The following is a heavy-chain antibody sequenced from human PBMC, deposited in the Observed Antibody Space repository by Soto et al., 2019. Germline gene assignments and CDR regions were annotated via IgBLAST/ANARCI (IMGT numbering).Heavy chain of an antibody. V-gene: IGHV4-4*02. J-gene: IGHJ3*02. D-gene: IGHD3-22*01. Sequence: QVQLQASGPGLVKPSGTLSLTCAVSGGSISSSNWWSWVRQPPGKGLEWIGEIYHSGSTNYNPSLKSRVTISVDKSKNQFSLKLSSVTAADTAVYYCARRDYYDSSGQYHPHAFAIWGQGTMVTVSS. CDR1: GGSISSSNW. CDR2: IYHSGST. CDR3: ARRDYYDSSGQYHPHAFAI.